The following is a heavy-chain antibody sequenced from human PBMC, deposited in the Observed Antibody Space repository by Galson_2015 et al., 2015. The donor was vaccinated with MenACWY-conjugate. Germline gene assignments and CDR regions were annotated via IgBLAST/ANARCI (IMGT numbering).Heavy chain of an antibody. Sequence: SLRLSCAASGFIFNTYWMHWVRQAPGKGLVWVSRISPGGSSTTYADSVKDRFTIPRDNAKNTLYLQMNSLRPEDTAAFYCAKTRGASFYFDSWGQGTLVTVSS. V-gene: IGHV3-74*01. D-gene: IGHD1-26*01. CDR1: GFIFNTYW. J-gene: IGHJ4*02. CDR3: AKTRGASFYFDS. CDR2: ISPGGSST.